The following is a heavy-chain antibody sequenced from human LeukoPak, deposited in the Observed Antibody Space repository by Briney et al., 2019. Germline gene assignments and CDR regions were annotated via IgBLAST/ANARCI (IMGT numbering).Heavy chain of an antibody. D-gene: IGHD3-10*01. Sequence: GGSLRLSCAASGFTVSSNCMSWVRQAPGKGLEWVAVLYSGGNTYYADSVQGRFTISRDNSRNTLYLQMNSLRVEDTAVYYCATEGFRGVLFHIWGQGTVDTVSS. CDR3: ATEGFRGVLFHI. CDR1: GFTVSSNC. CDR2: LYSGGNT. V-gene: IGHV3-66*01. J-gene: IGHJ3*02.